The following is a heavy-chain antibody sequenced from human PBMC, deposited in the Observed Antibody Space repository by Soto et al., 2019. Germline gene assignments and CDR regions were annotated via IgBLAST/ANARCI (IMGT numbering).Heavy chain of an antibody. D-gene: IGHD4-17*01. J-gene: IGHJ4*02. Sequence: ESGGGVVRPGGSLRLSCAASGFLFDDYGMSWVRQAPGKGLEWVSGINWNGGRTGHIDSVKGRFTISRDNAKNSLYLQMNSLRAEDTALYYCARGAYGDYLPLWYWGQGTLVTVSS. CDR2: INWNGGRT. V-gene: IGHV3-20*04. CDR1: GFLFDDYG. CDR3: ARGAYGDYLPLWY.